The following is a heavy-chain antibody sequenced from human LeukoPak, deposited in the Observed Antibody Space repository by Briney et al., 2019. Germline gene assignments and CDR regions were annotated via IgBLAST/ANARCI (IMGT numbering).Heavy chain of an antibody. V-gene: IGHV3-30-3*01. Sequence: AGSLRLSCAASGFTFSNYFMYWVRQAPGKGLEWVAVVSNDGNNKQYTNSVKGRFTISRDNSKNTLYLEMDSLRTEDTAVYYCARDRSKCMDVWGQGTTVTVSS. CDR1: GFTFSNYF. D-gene: IGHD3-10*01. CDR2: VSNDGNNK. J-gene: IGHJ6*02. CDR3: ARDRSKCMDV.